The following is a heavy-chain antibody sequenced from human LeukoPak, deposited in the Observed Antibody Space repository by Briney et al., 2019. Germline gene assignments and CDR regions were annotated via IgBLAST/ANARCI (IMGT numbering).Heavy chain of an antibody. J-gene: IGHJ4*02. V-gene: IGHV3-21*01. CDR3: ARDLEVEGIGPTL. D-gene: IGHD1-1*01. Sequence: GGSLRLSCAASGFTFSSYWMHWVRQAPGKGLEWVSSISRSSSYIYYADSVKGRFTISRDNAKNSLYLQMNRLRAEDTAVYYCARDLEVEGIGPTLWGQGTLVTVSS. CDR2: ISRSSSYI. CDR1: GFTFSSYW.